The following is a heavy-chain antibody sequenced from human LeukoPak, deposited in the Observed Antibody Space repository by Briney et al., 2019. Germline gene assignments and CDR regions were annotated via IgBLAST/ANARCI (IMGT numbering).Heavy chain of an antibody. Sequence: SETLSLTCTVSGGSVTSNYWSWIRQPPGKGLEWIGYIYNSENTKYNSSLESRVTMSEDTSKNQVFLNLSSVTAADTAVYYCARFHSGPSGWYVLWYFDLWGRGTLVTVSS. V-gene: IGHV4-4*09. CDR2: IYNSENT. CDR3: ARFHSGPSGWYVLWYFDL. D-gene: IGHD6-19*01. J-gene: IGHJ2*01. CDR1: GGSVTSNY.